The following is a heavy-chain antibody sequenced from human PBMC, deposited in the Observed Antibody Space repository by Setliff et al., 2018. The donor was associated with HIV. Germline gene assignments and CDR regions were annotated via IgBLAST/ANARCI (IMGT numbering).Heavy chain of an antibody. D-gene: IGHD3-16*01. CDR2: INYSGST. V-gene: IGHV4-34*01. CDR3: ARYVAYDEDDFDI. Sequence: SCAASGFTFSNYWMSWIRQPPGKGLEWIGEINYSGSTKYNPSLKSRVTMSVDTSKNQFSLKLNSVTAADTAVYYCARYVAYDEDDFDIWGQGTMVTVSS. J-gene: IGHJ3*02. CDR1: GFTFSNYW.